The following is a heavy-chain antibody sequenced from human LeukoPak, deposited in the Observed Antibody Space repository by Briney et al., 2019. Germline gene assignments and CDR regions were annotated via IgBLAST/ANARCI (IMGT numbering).Heavy chain of an antibody. CDR3: ARSIAAAGYYYYGMDV. Sequence: SETLSLTCTVSGGSLSSFYWSWIRQPPGKGLEWIGYIYYSGSTNYNPSLKSRVTISVDTSKNQFSLKLSSVTAADTAVYYCARSIAAAGYYYYGMDVWGQGTTVTVSS. V-gene: IGHV4-59*01. CDR1: GGSLSSFY. J-gene: IGHJ6*02. CDR2: IYYSGST. D-gene: IGHD6-13*01.